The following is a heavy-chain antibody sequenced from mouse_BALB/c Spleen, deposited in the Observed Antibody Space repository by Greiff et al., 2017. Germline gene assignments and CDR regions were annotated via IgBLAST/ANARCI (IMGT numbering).Heavy chain of an antibody. CDR3: VRDGGGFYAMDY. CDR2: IWTGGGT. Sequence: VQLQESGPGLVAPSQSLSITCTVSGFSLTSYDISWIRQPPGKGLEWLGVIWTGGGTNYNSAFMSRLSISKDNSKSQVFLKMNSLQTDDTAIYYCVRDGGGFYAMDYWGQGTSVTVSS. CDR1: GFSLTSYD. V-gene: IGHV2-9-2*01. J-gene: IGHJ4*01.